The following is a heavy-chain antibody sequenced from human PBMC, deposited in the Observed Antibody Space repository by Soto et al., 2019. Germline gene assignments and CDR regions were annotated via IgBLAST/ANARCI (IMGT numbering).Heavy chain of an antibody. CDR3: ARDPGVIWHRRWWFDP. CDR2: IWYDGSNK. J-gene: IGHJ5*02. D-gene: IGHD3-10*01. CDR1: GFTFSSYG. Sequence: GGSLRLSCAASGFTFSSYGMHWVRQAPGKGLEWVAVIWYDGSNKYYADSVKGRFTISRDNSKNTLYLQMNSLRAEDTAVYYCARDPGVIWHRRWWFDPWGQGTLVTVSS. V-gene: IGHV3-33*01.